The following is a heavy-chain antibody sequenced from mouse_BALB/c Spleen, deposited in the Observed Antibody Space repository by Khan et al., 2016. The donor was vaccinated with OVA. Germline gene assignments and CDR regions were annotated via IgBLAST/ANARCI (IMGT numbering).Heavy chain of an antibody. CDR1: GYTFTSYW. CDR2: IGPGSGSA. Sequence: DLVEPGASVKLSCKASGYTFTSYWINWIKERPGQGLEWIGQIGPGSGSAYYNELFKGKATLTVDTSSSTVYIQISSLSSEDSAVYFCARSNYYGRGLYAMDYWGQGTSVTVSS. V-gene: IGHV1S41*01. CDR3: ARSNYYGRGLYAMDY. D-gene: IGHD1-1*01. J-gene: IGHJ4*01.